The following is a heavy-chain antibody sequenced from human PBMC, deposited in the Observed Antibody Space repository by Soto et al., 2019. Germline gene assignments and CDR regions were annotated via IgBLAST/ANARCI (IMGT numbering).Heavy chain of an antibody. V-gene: IGHV3-33*01. CDR1: RFTFNAYG. Sequence: QVQVVESGGGVVQPGRSLTLSCAASRFTFNAYGMHWVRQAPGKGLEWVAVIWYYGKNKNYADSVKGRFTISRDNSKNPLYLQMNSLSAEDTAVYYCARGSGHNSYYMDLWGKGTTVTVSS. CDR2: IWYYGKNK. J-gene: IGHJ6*03. CDR3: ARGSGHNSYYMDL.